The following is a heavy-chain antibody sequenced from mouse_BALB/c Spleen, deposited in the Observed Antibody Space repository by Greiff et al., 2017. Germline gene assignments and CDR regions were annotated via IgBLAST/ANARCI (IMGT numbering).Heavy chain of an antibody. CDR2: ISYSGST. CDR1: GYSITSDYA. D-gene: IGHD1-1*01. J-gene: IGHJ3*01. V-gene: IGHV3-2*02. Sequence: EVKVEESGPGLVKPSQSLSLTCTVTGYSITSDYAWNWIRQFPGNKLEWMGYISYSGSTSYNPSLKSRISITRDTSKNQFFLQLNSVTTEDTATYYCARRDYYGSRGFAYWGQGTLVTVSA. CDR3: ARRDYYGSRGFAY.